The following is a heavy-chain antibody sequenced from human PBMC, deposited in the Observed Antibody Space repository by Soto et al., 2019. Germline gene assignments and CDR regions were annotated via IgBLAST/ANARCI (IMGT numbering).Heavy chain of an antibody. V-gene: IGHV4-34*01. CDR2: INHSGST. CDR3: ARGWGAFFDY. J-gene: IGHJ4*02. Sequence: QVQLQQWGAGLLKPSETLSLTCAVYGGSFSGYYWSWNRQPPGKGLEWIGEINHSGSTNYNPSLKSRVTISVDSSKNQFSLKLSSVTAADTAVYYCARGWGAFFDYWGQGALVTVSS. CDR1: GGSFSGYY. D-gene: IGHD7-27*01.